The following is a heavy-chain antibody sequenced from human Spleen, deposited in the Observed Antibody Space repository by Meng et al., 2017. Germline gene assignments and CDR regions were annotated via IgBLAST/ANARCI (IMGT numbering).Heavy chain of an antibody. J-gene: IGHJ4*02. CDR1: DASIGTSTYY. CDR3: ARSWFGELFFDY. D-gene: IGHD3-10*01. CDR2: IYYRGST. V-gene: IGHV4-39*07. Sequence: SETLSLTCTVSDASIGTSTYYWSWIRQPPGKGLEWIGGIYYRGSTSYNPSLKSRATISGDSHNHFSLRLASVTAADTAVYYCARSWFGELFFDYWGQGILVTVSS.